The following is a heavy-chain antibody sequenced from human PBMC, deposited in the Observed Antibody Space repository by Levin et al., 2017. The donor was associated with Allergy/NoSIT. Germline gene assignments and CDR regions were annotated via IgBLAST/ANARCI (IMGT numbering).Heavy chain of an antibody. Sequence: AGGSLRLSCAASGFTFSDHYMDWVRQAPGKGLEWVGRSRNKANSYTTEYAASVKGRFTISRDDAKNSLYLQMNCLKSEDTAVYYCARAVRGRSLDYWGQGTLVTVSS. CDR2: SRNKANSYTT. D-gene: IGHD3-16*01. J-gene: IGHJ4*02. V-gene: IGHV3-72*01. CDR1: GFTFSDHY. CDR3: ARAVRGRSLDY.